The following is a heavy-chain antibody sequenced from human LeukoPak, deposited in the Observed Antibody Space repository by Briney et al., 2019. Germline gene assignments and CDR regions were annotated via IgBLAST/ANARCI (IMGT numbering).Heavy chain of an antibody. CDR1: GFTFSSYS. V-gene: IGHV3-21*01. D-gene: IGHD4-23*01. CDR3: ARIKDYGGNSDFDY. Sequence: GGSLRLSCAASGFTFSSYSMNWVRQAPGKGLEWVSSISSSSSYIYYADSVKGRFTISRDNAKNSLYLQMNSLRAEDTAAYYCARIKDYGGNSDFDYWGQGTLVTVSS. J-gene: IGHJ4*02. CDR2: ISSSSSYI.